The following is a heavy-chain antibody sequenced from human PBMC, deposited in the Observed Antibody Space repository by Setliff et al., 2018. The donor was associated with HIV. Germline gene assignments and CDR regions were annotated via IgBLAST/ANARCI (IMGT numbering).Heavy chain of an antibody. V-gene: IGHV4-61*02. Sequence: LSLTCNVSGGSIKNDYRSDYWSWIRQPPGRGLEWIGSVSHSGSSGYSPSLESRASISIDISKNQFSLNLTSVTATDTAFYYCVRLLGKDWGRGKMVTVSS. CDR1: GGSIKNDYRSDY. D-gene: IGHD7-27*01. CDR3: VRLLGKD. CDR2: VSHSGSS. J-gene: IGHJ4*02.